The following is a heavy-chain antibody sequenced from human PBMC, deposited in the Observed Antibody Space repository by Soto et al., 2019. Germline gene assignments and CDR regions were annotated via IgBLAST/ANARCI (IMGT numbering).Heavy chain of an antibody. Sequence: SVKVSCKAPGYTFTSYYMHWVRQARGRGREWMGIINPSGCNTSYAQKFQGRVTMTRDTATSAVYMQLNRLRSADTAVYYCERRRTHCASSGYFVYWGQGTMGTAFS. CDR1: GYTFTSYY. J-gene: IGHJ4*02. CDR2: INPSGCNT. V-gene: IGHV1-46*01. D-gene: IGHD3-22*01. CDR3: ERRRTHCASSGYFVY.